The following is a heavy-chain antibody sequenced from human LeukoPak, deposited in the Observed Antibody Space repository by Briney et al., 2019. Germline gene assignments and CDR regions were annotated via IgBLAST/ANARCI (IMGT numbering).Heavy chain of an antibody. CDR2: INHSGST. V-gene: IGHV4-34*01. CDR3: ARTLRLTWFDP. J-gene: IGHJ5*02. Sequence: MPSETLSLTCAVYGGSFSGYYWSWIRQPPGKGLEWIGEINHSGSTNYNPSLKSRVTISVDTSKNQFSLKLSSVTAADTAVYYCARTLRLTWFDPWGQGTLVTVSS. CDR1: GGSFSGYY. D-gene: IGHD4/OR15-4a*01.